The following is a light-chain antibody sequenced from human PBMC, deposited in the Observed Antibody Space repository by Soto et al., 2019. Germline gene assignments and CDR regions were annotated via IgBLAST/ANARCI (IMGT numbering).Light chain of an antibody. CDR3: ISYSPSSQRV. V-gene: IGLV2-14*01. CDR2: DVN. CDR1: SSDVGGYNY. J-gene: IGLJ1*01. Sequence: QSALTQPASVSGSPGQSITISCTGTSSDVGGYNYVSWYQQHPGIAPKLIIYDVNSRPSGVSNRFSGSKSGNTASLTISGLQAEDEADYYCISYSPSSQRVFGTGTKLTVL.